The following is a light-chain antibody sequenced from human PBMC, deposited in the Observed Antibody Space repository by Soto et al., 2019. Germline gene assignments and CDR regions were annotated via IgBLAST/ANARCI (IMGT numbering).Light chain of an antibody. CDR2: DAS. CDR3: QHHNSYSET. CDR1: QTISTW. V-gene: IGKV1-5*01. Sequence: DSQMTKSPPTLSASVRDRVTNTCRASQTISTWMAWYQQKPGKAPKRLVYDASTLQSGVASRFSGSGSGTEFTLTISSLQPDDFATYYCQHHNSYSETFGQGTKVDIK. J-gene: IGKJ1*01.